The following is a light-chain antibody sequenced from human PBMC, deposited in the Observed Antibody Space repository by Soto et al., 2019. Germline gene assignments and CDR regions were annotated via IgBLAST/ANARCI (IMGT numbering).Light chain of an antibody. CDR2: GTS. Sequence: EIVLTQSPGTLSLSPGERATLSCRASQSVSSSYLAWYQQKPGQAPRLLIYGTSTRATCIPDRFSGSGSGTDFTLTISTLEPEDFAVYYFHQYDKAPWTFGRGTKLEIK. V-gene: IGKV3-20*01. CDR3: HQYDKAPWT. J-gene: IGKJ1*01. CDR1: QSVSSSY.